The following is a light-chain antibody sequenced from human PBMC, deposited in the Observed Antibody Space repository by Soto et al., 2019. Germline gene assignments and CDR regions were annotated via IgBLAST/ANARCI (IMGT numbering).Light chain of an antibody. Sequence: EIVLTQSPANLSLSPGDRATLSCRASQSVSSYLAWYQQKPGQAPRLLIYDASNRATGIPARFSGSGSGTEFTLTISRLEPEDFAIYYCQQYDSPRGTFGQGTKVDIK. J-gene: IGKJ1*01. CDR2: DAS. CDR1: QSVSSY. CDR3: QQYDSPRGT. V-gene: IGKV3-11*01.